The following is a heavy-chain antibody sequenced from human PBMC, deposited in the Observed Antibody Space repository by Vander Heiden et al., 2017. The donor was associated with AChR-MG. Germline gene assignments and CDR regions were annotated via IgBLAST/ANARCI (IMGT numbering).Heavy chain of an antibody. Sequence: QVQLQESGPGLVKPSETLSLTCTVSGGSISSYYWNWIRQPPGKGLEWIGYIYYSGSTNYNPSLKSRVTISVDTSKNQFSLKLSSVTAADTAVYYCARGYYDFWSGYSSYYYYYMDVWGKGTTVTVSS. J-gene: IGHJ6*03. CDR3: ARGYYDFWSGYSSYYYYYMDV. V-gene: IGHV4-59*01. CDR2: IYYSGST. CDR1: GGSISSYY. D-gene: IGHD3-3*01.